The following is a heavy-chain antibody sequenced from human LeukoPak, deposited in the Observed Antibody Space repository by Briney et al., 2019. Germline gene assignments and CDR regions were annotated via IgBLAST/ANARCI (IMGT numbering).Heavy chain of an antibody. CDR3: AREGGGSGSFDY. D-gene: IGHD3-10*01. CDR1: GFTFSRYW. J-gene: IGHJ4*02. CDR2: IKQDGSAK. Sequence: GGSLRLSCAASGFTFSRYWMSWVRQAPGKGLEWVANIKQDGSAKYYVDSLKGRFTISRDNAKNSLYLQMNSLRAEDTAEYYCAREGGGSGSFDYWGQGTLVTVSS. V-gene: IGHV3-7*01.